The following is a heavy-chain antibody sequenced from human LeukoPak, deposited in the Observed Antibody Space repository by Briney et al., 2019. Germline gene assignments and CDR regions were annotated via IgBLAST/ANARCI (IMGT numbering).Heavy chain of an antibody. V-gene: IGHV4-4*02. CDR1: GVSISSGFW. CDR3: ARDRYYYDSSGYRYFDY. J-gene: IGHJ4*02. D-gene: IGHD3-22*01. CDR2: IHHSGST. Sequence: SETLSLTCVVSGVSISSGFWWSWVRQPPGKGLEWIGEIHHSGSTNYNPSLKGRVTISVDKSKNQFSLKLSSVTAADTAVYYCARDRYYYDSSGYRYFDYWGQGTLVTVSS.